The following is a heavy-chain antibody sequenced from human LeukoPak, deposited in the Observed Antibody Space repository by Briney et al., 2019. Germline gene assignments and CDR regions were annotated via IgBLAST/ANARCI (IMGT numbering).Heavy chain of an antibody. Sequence: GGSLRLSCAASGFTFSTYEMNSVRQAPGKGLEWVSYISGSGFTIYYADSVKGRFTISRDNAKNSLYLHMNSLRAEDTAVYYCARANYGAHFDYWGQGTLVTVSS. D-gene: IGHD3-10*01. V-gene: IGHV3-48*03. CDR3: ARANYGAHFDY. CDR2: ISGSGFTI. J-gene: IGHJ4*02. CDR1: GFTFSTYE.